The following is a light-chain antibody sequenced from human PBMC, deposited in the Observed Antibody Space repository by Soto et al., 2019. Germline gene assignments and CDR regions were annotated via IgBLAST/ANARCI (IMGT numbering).Light chain of an antibody. J-gene: IGLJ1*01. CDR2: DVS. Sequence: QSALTQPASVSGSPGQSITISCTGTSSGVGGYNYVSWYQQHPGKAPKLMIYDVSNRPSGVSNRFSGSKSGNTASLTISGLQAEDEADYYCSSYTSSSTLALYVFGTGTKSPS. CDR1: SSGVGGYNY. V-gene: IGLV2-14*01. CDR3: SSYTSSSTLALYV.